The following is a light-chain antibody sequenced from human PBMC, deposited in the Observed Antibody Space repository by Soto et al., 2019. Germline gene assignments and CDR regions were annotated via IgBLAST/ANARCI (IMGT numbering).Light chain of an antibody. CDR2: EAS. V-gene: IGKV1-39*01. CDR1: QTSATY. J-gene: IGKJ1*01. Sequence: DIQMTQSPSSLSASVGDRVTITCRASQTSATYINWYQQKSGSAPRLLIYEASGLQSGVPSRFSGSGSGKHFVLTISNFKPEDSATYFCQQTYTNPQTLGQGTKVDSK. CDR3: QQTYTNPQT.